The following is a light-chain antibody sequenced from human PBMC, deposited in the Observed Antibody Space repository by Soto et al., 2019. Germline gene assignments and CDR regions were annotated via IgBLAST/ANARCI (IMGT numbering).Light chain of an antibody. CDR2: AAS. Sequence: DIQMTQSPSSLSASVGDRVTITCRASQGISSYLAWYQQKPGKVPRLLIYAASTLQSGVPSLFRGSGSGTDFTLTISSLQPEDVATYYCQKYNSAPRTFGQGTKVEIK. CDR1: QGISSY. V-gene: IGKV1-27*01. J-gene: IGKJ1*01. CDR3: QKYNSAPRT.